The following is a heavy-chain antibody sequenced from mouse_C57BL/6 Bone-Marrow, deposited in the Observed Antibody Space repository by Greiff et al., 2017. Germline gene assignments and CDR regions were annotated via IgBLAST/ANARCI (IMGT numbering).Heavy chain of an antibody. J-gene: IGHJ3*01. V-gene: IGHV1-69*01. CDR2: IDPSDSYT. D-gene: IGHD2-3*01. CDR1: GYTFTSYW. Sequence: QVQLKQPGAELVMPGASVKLSCKASGYTFTSYWMHWVKQRPGQGLEWIGEIDPSDSYTNYNQKFKGKSTLTVDKSSSTAYMQLSSLTSEDSAVYYCARDDYYPPWFAYWGQGTLVTVSA. CDR3: ARDDYYPPWFAY.